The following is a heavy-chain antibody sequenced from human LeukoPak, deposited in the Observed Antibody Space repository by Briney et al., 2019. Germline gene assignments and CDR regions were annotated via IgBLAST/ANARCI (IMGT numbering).Heavy chain of an antibody. Sequence: PGGSLRLSCAASGSTFSGYAMHWVRQAPGKGLEWVAVIWYDGSNENYADSVKGRFSISRDGSKNTLDLQINSLRDEDTAVYYCARDGYGHGSLDYWGQGTLVSVSS. CDR3: ARDGYGHGSLDY. CDR1: GSTFSGYA. D-gene: IGHD5-18*01. V-gene: IGHV3-33*01. J-gene: IGHJ4*02. CDR2: IWYDGSNE.